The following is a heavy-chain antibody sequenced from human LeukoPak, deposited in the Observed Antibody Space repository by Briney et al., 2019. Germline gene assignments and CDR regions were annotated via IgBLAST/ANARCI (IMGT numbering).Heavy chain of an antibody. CDR2: IRSKANSYAT. V-gene: IGHV3-73*01. D-gene: IGHD6-19*01. J-gene: IGHJ4*02. Sequence: GGSLRLSCAASGFTFSGSAMHWVRQASGKGLEWVGRIRSKANSYATAYAASVKDRFTISRDDSKNTAYLQMNSLKTEDTAVYYCTRVMAGTSGWYDYWGQGTLVTVSS. CDR1: GFTFSGSA. CDR3: TRVMAGTSGWYDY.